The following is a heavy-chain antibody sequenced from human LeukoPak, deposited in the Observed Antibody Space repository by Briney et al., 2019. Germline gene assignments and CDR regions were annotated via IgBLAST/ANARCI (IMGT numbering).Heavy chain of an antibody. CDR3: AKGEVVTTVIPFDY. J-gene: IGHJ4*02. Sequence: PGGSLRLSCAASGFAFSSYAMSWVRQAPGKGLEWVSAISGSGGSTYYADSVKGRFTISRDNSKNTLYLQMNSLRAEDTAVYYCAKGEVVTTVIPFDYWGQGTLVTVSS. V-gene: IGHV3-23*01. CDR2: ISGSGGST. CDR1: GFAFSSYA. D-gene: IGHD4-17*01.